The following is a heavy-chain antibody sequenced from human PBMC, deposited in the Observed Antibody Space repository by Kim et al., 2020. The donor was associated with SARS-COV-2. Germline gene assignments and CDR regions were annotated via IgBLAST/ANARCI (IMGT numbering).Heavy chain of an antibody. CDR3: AHSRRYNWNGRFDP. CDR1: GFSLSTSGVG. J-gene: IGHJ5*02. CDR2: IYWDDDK. V-gene: IGHV2-5*02. D-gene: IGHD1-1*01. Sequence: SGPTLVKPTHTLTLTCTFSGFSLSTSGVGVGWIRQPPGKALEWLALIYWDDDKRYSPSLKSRLTITKDTSKNQVVLTMTNMVPVDTATYYCAHSRRYNWNGRFDPWGQGTLVTVSS.